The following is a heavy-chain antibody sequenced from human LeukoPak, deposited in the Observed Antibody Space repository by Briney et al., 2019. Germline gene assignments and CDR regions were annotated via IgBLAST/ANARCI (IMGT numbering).Heavy chain of an antibody. J-gene: IGHJ5*02. CDR2: IYYSGST. V-gene: IGHV4-39*07. CDR3: ARTSYSSSWYQNNWFDP. CDR1: GGSISSSSYY. Sequence: SETLSLTCTVSGGSISSSSYYWGWIRQPPGKGLEWIGSIYYSGSTYYNPSLKSRVTISVDTSKNQFSLKLSSVTAADTAVYYCARTSYSSSWYQNNWFDPWGQGTLVTVSS. D-gene: IGHD6-13*01.